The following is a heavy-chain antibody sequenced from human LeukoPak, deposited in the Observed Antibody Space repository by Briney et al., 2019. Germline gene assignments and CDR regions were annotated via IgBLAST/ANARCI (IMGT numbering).Heavy chain of an antibody. CDR3: ATLGWFGDHGVYFDY. J-gene: IGHJ4*02. Sequence: ASVKVSCKVPGYTLTELSMHWVRQAPGKGLEWMGGFDPEDGETIYAQKFQGRVTMTEDTSTDTAYMELSSLRSEDTAVYYCATLGWFGDHGVYFDYWGQGTLVTVSS. D-gene: IGHD3-10*01. CDR2: FDPEDGET. CDR1: GYTLTELS. V-gene: IGHV1-24*01.